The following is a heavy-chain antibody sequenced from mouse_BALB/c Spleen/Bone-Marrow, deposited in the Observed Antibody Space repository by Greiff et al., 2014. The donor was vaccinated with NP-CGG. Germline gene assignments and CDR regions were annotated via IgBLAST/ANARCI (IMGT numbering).Heavy chain of an antibody. CDR1: GFSLTTYG. CDR2: IWAGGST. D-gene: IGHD1-1*01. Sequence: VNVVESGPGLVAPSQSLSFTCTVSGFSLTTYGVHWVRQPPGKGLEWLGVIWAGGSTNYNSALMSRLSISKDNSKSQVFLKMNSLQTDDTAMYYCARHHGSNYGDWYFDVWGAGTTVTVSS. CDR3: ARHHGSNYGDWYFDV. V-gene: IGHV2-9*02. J-gene: IGHJ1*01.